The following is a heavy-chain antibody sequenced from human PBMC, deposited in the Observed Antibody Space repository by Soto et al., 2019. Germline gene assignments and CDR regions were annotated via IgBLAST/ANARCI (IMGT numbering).Heavy chain of an antibody. CDR1: GGTISSRSYY. J-gene: IGHJ3*02. Sequence: SETLSLTCTVSGGTISSRSYYCSWISQHPGKGLEWIGYIYYSGSTYYNPSLKSRVTISVDTSKNQFSLKLSSVTAADTAVYYCARTSSGYRTNAFDIWVQGTMVTVS. V-gene: IGHV4-31*03. CDR3: ARTSSGYRTNAFDI. D-gene: IGHD3-22*01. CDR2: IYYSGST.